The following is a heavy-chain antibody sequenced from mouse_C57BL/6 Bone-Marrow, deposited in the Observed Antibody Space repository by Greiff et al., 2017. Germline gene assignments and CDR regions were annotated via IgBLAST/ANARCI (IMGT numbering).Heavy chain of an antibody. D-gene: IGHD6-2*01. CDR1: EFEFPSHD. CDR2: INSDGGST. V-gene: IGHV5-2*01. CDR3: ASLSVDEPLFDY. J-gene: IGHJ2*01. Sequence: EVKLVESGGGLVQPGESLKFSCESNEFEFPSHDMPWVRKTPEKRLELVAVINSDGGSTYYPDTMERRFIISSDNTKKTLYRQMSSLRTEDTALYYYASLSVDEPLFDYWGQGTTLTVSS.